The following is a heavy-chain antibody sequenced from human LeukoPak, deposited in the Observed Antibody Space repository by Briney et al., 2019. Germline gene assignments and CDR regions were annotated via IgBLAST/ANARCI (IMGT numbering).Heavy chain of an antibody. CDR3: ARRQTARYYYYGMDV. V-gene: IGHV5-51*01. D-gene: IGHD5-18*01. J-gene: IGHJ6*02. CDR2: IYPGDSDT. CDR1: GYSFTSYW. Sequence: GESLKISFKGSGYSFTSYWIGWVRQMPGKGLGWMGIIYPGDSDTRYSPSFQGQVTISADKSISTAYLQWSSLKASDTAMYYCARRQTARYYYYGMDVWGQGTTVTVSS.